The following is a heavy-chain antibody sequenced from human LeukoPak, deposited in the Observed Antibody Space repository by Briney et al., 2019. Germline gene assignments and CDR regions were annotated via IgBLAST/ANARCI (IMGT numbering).Heavy chain of an antibody. V-gene: IGHV4-34*01. CDR1: GGSFSGYY. CDR3: ARGGYDFWSRYYPGQNKFDY. J-gene: IGHJ4*02. D-gene: IGHD3-3*01. CDR2: INHSGST. Sequence: PSETLSLTCAVYGGSFSGYYWSWIRQPPGKGLEWIGEINHSGSTNYNPSLKSRVTISVDTSKNQFSLKLSSVTAADTAVYYCARGGYDFWSRYYPGQNKFDYWGQGTLVTVSS.